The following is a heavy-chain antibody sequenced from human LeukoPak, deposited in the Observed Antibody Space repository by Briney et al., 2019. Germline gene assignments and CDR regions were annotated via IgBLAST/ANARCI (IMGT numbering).Heavy chain of an antibody. Sequence: GGSLRLSCTVYGFTFGDYAVSWVRQGPGKGLEWVSAISGSGGSTYYADSVKGRFTISRDNSKNTLYLQMNSLRAEDTAVYYCAKDRGYYDFWSGFDAFDIWGQGTMVTVSS. CDR1: GFTFGDYA. D-gene: IGHD3-3*01. V-gene: IGHV3-23*01. CDR3: AKDRGYYDFWSGFDAFDI. J-gene: IGHJ3*02. CDR2: ISGSGGST.